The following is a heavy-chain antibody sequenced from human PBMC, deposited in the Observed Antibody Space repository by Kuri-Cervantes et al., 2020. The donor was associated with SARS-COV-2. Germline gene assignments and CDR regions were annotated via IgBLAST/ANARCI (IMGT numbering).Heavy chain of an antibody. D-gene: IGHD2-21*01. J-gene: IGHJ6*03. Sequence: GESLKISCAASGFTFRSCWMSWVRQAPGKGLEWVAAIKPEGGEKHYVDSVKGRFTVSRDNSKNTLFLQMDSLRAEDTAVYYCASKRLYDIIVESDSYLKVAYYYMDVWGKGTTVTVSS. CDR2: IKPEGGEK. CDR3: ASKRLYDIIVESDSYLKVAYYYMDV. V-gene: IGHV3-7*03. CDR1: GFTFRSCW.